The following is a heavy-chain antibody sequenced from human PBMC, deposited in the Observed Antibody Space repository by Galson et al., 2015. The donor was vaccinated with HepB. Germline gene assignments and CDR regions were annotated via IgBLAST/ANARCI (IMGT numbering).Heavy chain of an antibody. Sequence: SVKVSCKASGGTFSSYTISWVRQAPGQGLEWMGRIIPILGIANYAQKFQGRVTITADKSTSTAYMELSSLRSEDTAVYYCARGKVVYYYDSSGYYYFDYWGQGTLVTVSS. CDR3: ARGKVVYYYDSSGYYYFDY. CDR1: GGTFSSYT. V-gene: IGHV1-69*02. J-gene: IGHJ4*02. CDR2: IIPILGIA. D-gene: IGHD3-22*01.